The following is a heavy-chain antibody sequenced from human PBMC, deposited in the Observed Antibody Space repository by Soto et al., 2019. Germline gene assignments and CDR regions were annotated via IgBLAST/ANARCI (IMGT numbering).Heavy chain of an antibody. V-gene: IGHV3-74*01. D-gene: IGHD2-2*01. Sequence: EVQLVESGGGLVQPGGSLRLSCAASGFTFSTYWMHGIRQVPGKGLEWVSSINSDASHTYYADSVKGGFTISRDNAKKNLHLEMNRLRAEDTAVYYCVRDGNCITTSCYGNWFDPWGQGTLVNVSS. CDR3: VRDGNCITTSCYGNWFDP. CDR1: GFTFSTYW. CDR2: INSDASHT. J-gene: IGHJ5*02.